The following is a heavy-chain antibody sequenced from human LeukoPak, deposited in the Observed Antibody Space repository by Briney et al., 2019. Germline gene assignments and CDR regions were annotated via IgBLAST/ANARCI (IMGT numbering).Heavy chain of an antibody. Sequence: SVKVSCKASGYTFSRYGISWVRQAPGQGLEWMGGIIPILGTANYAQKFQGRVTITTDESTSTAYMELSSLRSEDTAVYYCARGSGGRDGYNNYYYYYYMDVWGKGTTVTVSS. D-gene: IGHD5-24*01. V-gene: IGHV1-69*05. CDR1: GYTFSRYG. J-gene: IGHJ6*03. CDR2: IIPILGTA. CDR3: ARGSGGRDGYNNYYYYYYMDV.